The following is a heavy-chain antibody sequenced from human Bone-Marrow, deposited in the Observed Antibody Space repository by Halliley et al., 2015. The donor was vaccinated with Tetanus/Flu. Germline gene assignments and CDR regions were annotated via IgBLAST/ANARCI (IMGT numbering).Heavy chain of an antibody. J-gene: IGHJ4*02. D-gene: IGHD1-26*01. CDR2: IYYSGTT. Sequence: TLSLTCTVSGGSVTSSASLWAWICQSPGKGLEWIGTIYYSGTTYYNPSLKSRVTMSVDTSRNQFSLQLTSVSAADTAVYYCARLPESTSRLDYWGQGSLETVSS. V-gene: IGHV4-39*01. CDR3: ARLPESTSRLDY. CDR1: GGSVTSSASL.